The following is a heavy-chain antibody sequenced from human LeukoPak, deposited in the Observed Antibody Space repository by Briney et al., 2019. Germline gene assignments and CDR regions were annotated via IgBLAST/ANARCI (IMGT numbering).Heavy chain of an antibody. CDR1: GFSFSNAW. V-gene: IGHV3-15*01. Sequence: GGSLTLSCAASGFSFSNAWRSWVRQPPGKGLEWVGRIKSKTDGGTTDYAGPVKGRSPMSRDDSKNTLYLQMNSLKTEDTAVYYCTSGLYGINSVVRDFWGQGTLVTVSS. CDR3: TSGLYGINSVVRDF. J-gene: IGHJ4*02. CDR2: IKSKTDGGTT. D-gene: IGHD4-23*01.